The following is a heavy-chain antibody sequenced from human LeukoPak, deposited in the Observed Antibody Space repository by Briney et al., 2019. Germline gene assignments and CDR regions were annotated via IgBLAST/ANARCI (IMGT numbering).Heavy chain of an antibody. Sequence: ASVKVSCKASGGTFSSYAISWVRQAPGQGLEWMGRIIPIFGTANYAQKFQGRVTITADESTSTAYMELSSLRSEDTAVYYCARGREVLRYFDWLLNNWFDPWGQGTLVTVSS. V-gene: IGHV1-69*15. CDR1: GGTFSSYA. J-gene: IGHJ5*02. CDR3: ARGREVLRYFDWLLNNWFDP. CDR2: IIPIFGTA. D-gene: IGHD3-9*01.